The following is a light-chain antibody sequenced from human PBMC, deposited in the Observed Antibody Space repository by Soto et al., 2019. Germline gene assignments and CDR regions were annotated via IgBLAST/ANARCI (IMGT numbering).Light chain of an antibody. Sequence: QSALTQPPSASGSPGQSVTISCTGTKSDIGVYDFVSWYQHHPGKAPRLIIYEVVQRPSGVPDRFCGSKSGNTASLTVSGLQAADEADYFCKSYAGSNTYVFGSGTKVTV. CDR3: KSYAGSNTYV. V-gene: IGLV2-8*01. J-gene: IGLJ1*01. CDR1: KSDIGVYDF. CDR2: EVV.